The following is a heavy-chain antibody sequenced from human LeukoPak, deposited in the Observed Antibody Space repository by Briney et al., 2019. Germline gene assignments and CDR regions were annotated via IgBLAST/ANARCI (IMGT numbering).Heavy chain of an antibody. V-gene: IGHV1-2*02. CDR2: INPNSGGT. CDR3: ARTMATIVGNDAFDI. J-gene: IGHJ3*02. D-gene: IGHD5-24*01. CDR1: GYTFTGYY. Sequence: ASVKVSCKASGYTFTGYYMHWVRQAPGQGLERMGWINPNSGGTNYAQKFQGRVTMTRDTSISTAYMELSRLRSDDTAVYYCARTMATIVGNDAFDIWGQGTMVTVSS.